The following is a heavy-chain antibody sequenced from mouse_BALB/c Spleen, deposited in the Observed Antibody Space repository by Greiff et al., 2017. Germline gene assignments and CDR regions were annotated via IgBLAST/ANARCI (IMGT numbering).Heavy chain of an antibody. CDR1: GYTFTSYW. V-gene: IGHV1-69*02. Sequence: QVQLQQPGAELVRPGASVKLSCKASGYTFTSYWINWVKQRPGQGLEWIGNIYPSDSYTNYNQKFKDKATLTVDKSSSTAYMQLSSPTSEDSAVYYCTRLAGPLYAMDYWGQGTSVTVSS. CDR3: TRLAGPLYAMDY. CDR2: IYPSDSYT. J-gene: IGHJ4*01.